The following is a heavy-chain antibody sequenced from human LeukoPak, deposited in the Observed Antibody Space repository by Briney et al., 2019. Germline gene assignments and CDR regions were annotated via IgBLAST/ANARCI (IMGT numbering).Heavy chain of an antibody. Sequence: ASVKVSCKASGYTFTGYYMHWVRQAPGQGLEWMGWMNPNSGETGYAQKFQGRVTITRNTSISTAYMEVSSLRSEDTAVYYCAREWGDYWGQGTLVTVSS. V-gene: IGHV1-8*03. CDR2: MNPNSGET. CDR3: AREWGDY. J-gene: IGHJ4*02. CDR1: GYTFTGYY. D-gene: IGHD3-16*01.